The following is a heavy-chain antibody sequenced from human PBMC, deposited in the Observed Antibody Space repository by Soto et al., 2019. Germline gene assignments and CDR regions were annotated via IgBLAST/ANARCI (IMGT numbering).Heavy chain of an antibody. V-gene: IGHV1-8*01. Sequence: EAPLKISCKAPRYPFHSHDLNGARQATGQGLEWMGWRNPNRGNTGYAQTFQGRVTMTRNTSISAHDMELSSLRSEVTAFYYCATDHLGYCSGASSSSGGMDGWGQGTTVTVSS. D-gene: IGHD2-15*01. CDR3: ATDHLGYCSGASSSSGGMDG. CDR1: RYPFHSHD. J-gene: IGHJ6*02. CDR2: RNPNRGNT.